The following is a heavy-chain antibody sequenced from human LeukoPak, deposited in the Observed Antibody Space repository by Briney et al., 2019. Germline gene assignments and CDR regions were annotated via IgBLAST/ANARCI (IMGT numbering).Heavy chain of an antibody. V-gene: IGHV4-39*01. CDR3: ARFPYYYDSPI. J-gene: IGHJ3*02. CDR1: GGSISSGSYY. Sequence: SETLSLTCTVSGGSISSGSYYWGWLRHPPGKGLEWIGRIYYSGSTYYNPSLKSRVTISVDTSKNQFSLKLTSVTAADTAVYYCARFPYYYDSPIWGQGTMVTVSS. D-gene: IGHD3-22*01. CDR2: IYYSGST.